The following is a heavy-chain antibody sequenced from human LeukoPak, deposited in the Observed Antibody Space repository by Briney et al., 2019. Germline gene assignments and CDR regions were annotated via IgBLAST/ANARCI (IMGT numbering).Heavy chain of an antibody. CDR2: ISGSGGSK. J-gene: IGHJ4*02. D-gene: IGHD3-3*02. CDR3: AKEPEPFLEWHFDN. V-gene: IGHV3-23*01. CDR1: RFPPRKYA. Sequence: AGGSLRLSCVGSRFPPRKYAMSWVRQAPGKGLEWVSGISGSGGSKHYADSVRGRFTISRDNSKDTLFLQMSSLRADDTAKYYCAKEPEPFLEWHFDNWGQGTLVIVSS.